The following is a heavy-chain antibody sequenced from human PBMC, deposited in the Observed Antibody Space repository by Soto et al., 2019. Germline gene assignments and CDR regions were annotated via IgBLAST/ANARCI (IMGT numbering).Heavy chain of an antibody. V-gene: IGHV1-69*13. J-gene: IGHJ5*02. CDR3: ARDMDGYNSLYWFDP. CDR1: GGTFSSYA. D-gene: IGHD5-12*01. CDR2: IIPIFGTA. Sequence: EASVKVSCKASGGTFSSYAISWVRQAPGQGLEWMGGIIPIFGTANYAQKFQGRVTITADESTSTAYMELSSLRSEDTAVYYCARDMDGYNSLYWFDPWGQGTLVTVSS.